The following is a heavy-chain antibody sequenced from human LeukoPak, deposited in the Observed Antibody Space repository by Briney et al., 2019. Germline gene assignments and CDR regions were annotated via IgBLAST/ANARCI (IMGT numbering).Heavy chain of an antibody. Sequence: SETLSLTCTVSGGSISSYYWSWIRQPPGKGLEWIGYIYYSGSTNYNPSLKSRVTISVDTSKNQFSLKLSSVTAADTAVYYCARDGDRYCSGGSCYSDRWFDPWGQGTLVTVSS. J-gene: IGHJ5*02. D-gene: IGHD2-15*01. CDR1: GGSISSYY. CDR2: IYYSGST. V-gene: IGHV4-59*01. CDR3: ARDGDRYCSGGSCYSDRWFDP.